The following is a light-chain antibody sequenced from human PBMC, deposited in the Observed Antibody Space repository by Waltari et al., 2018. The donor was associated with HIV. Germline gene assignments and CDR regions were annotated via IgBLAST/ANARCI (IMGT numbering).Light chain of an antibody. Sequence: SYELTQPPSVSVSPGQTASITCSGDKLGDKYACWYQQKPGQSPVLVIYQDSKRPSGIPERFSGSNSGNTATLTIRGTQAMDEADYDCQAWDSSTEGYVFGTGTKVTVL. J-gene: IGLJ1*01. CDR3: QAWDSSTEGYV. CDR2: QDS. CDR1: KLGDKY. V-gene: IGLV3-1*01.